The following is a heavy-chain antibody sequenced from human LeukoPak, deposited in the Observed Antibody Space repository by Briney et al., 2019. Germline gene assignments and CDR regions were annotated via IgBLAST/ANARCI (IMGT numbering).Heavy chain of an antibody. J-gene: IGHJ4*02. CDR3: ARDKPRGYYGSGSYYPDY. Sequence: ASVKVSCKASGYTFTTHGITWLRQAPGPGLEWVGWISPSNGNTTYAQQFHGRVTMTTDTSTSTLYMELRSLRADDTALYYCARDKPRGYYGSGSYYPDYWGQGTLVTVSS. CDR2: ISPSNGNT. V-gene: IGHV1-18*01. D-gene: IGHD3-10*01. CDR1: GYTFTTHG.